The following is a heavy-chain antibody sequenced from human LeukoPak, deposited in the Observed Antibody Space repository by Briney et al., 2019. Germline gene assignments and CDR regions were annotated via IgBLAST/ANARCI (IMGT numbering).Heavy chain of an antibody. D-gene: IGHD6-13*01. J-gene: IGHJ6*02. CDR3: AKDSGPWAAAGRYYYYYGMDV. CDR2: ISWNSGSI. V-gene: IGHV3-9*01. Sequence: GGSLRLSCAASGFTFDDYALHWVRHAPGKGLEWVSGISWNSGSIGYADSVKGRFTISRDNAKNSLYLQMNSLRAEDTALYYCAKDSGPWAAAGRYYYYYGMDVWGQGTMVTVSS. CDR1: GFTFDDYA.